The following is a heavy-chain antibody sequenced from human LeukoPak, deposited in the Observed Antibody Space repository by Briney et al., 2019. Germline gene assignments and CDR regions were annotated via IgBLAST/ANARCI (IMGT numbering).Heavy chain of an antibody. CDR3: ARRPMVRVTYYYYYYGMDV. Sequence: SETLSLTCAVYGGSFSGYYWSWIRQPPGKGLEWIGEINHSGSTNYNPSLKSRVTISVDTSKNQFSLKLSSVTAADTAVYHCARRPMVRVTYYYYYYGMDVWGQGTTVTVSS. J-gene: IGHJ6*02. D-gene: IGHD3-10*01. V-gene: IGHV4-34*01. CDR1: GGSFSGYY. CDR2: INHSGST.